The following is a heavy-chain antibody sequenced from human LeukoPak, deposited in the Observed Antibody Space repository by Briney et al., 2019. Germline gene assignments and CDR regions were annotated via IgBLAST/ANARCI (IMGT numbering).Heavy chain of an antibody. Sequence: SETLSLTCAVYGGSFSGYYRSWIRQPPGKGLEWIGEINHSGSTNYNPSLKSRVTISVDTSKNQFSLKLSSVTAADTAVYYCARAGGIPDYWGQGTLVTVSS. V-gene: IGHV4-34*01. D-gene: IGHD1-26*01. CDR2: INHSGST. CDR3: ARAGGIPDY. J-gene: IGHJ4*02. CDR1: GGSFSGYY.